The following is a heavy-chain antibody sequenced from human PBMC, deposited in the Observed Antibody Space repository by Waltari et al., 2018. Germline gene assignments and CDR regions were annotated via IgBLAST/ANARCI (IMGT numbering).Heavy chain of an antibody. CDR3: ARVDSSGYYAFDY. V-gene: IGHV4-59*01. CDR2: IYYSGST. D-gene: IGHD3-22*01. J-gene: IGHJ4*02. Sequence: QVQLPESGPGLVKPSETLSLTCTIPGCSLSSDYWRWIRQPPGKGLEWIGYIYYSGSTNYNPSLKSRVTISVDTSKNQFSLKLSSVTAADTAVYYCARVDSSGYYAFDYWGQGTLVTVSS. CDR1: GCSLSSDY.